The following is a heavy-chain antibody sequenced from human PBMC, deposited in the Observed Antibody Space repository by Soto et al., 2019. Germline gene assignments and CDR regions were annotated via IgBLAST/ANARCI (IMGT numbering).Heavy chain of an antibody. CDR3: ARDRRHYYDSSGYYGYGAFDI. D-gene: IGHD3-22*01. V-gene: IGHV3-66*01. CDR1: GFPVSSNY. CDR2: IYSGGST. Sequence: GGSLRLSCAASGFPVSSNYMSWVRQAPGKGLEWVSVIYSGGSTYYADSVKGRFTISRDNSKNTLYLQMNSLRAEDTAVYYCARDRRHYYDSSGYYGYGAFDIWGQGTMVTVSS. J-gene: IGHJ3*02.